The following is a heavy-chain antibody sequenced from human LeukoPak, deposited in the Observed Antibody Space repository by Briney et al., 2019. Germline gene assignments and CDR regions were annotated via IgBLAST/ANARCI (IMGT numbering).Heavy chain of an antibody. CDR1: GGSFSGYY. CDR3: ARPIEGSARSGAFDI. CDR2: INHSGST. Sequence: SETLSLTCAVYGGSFSGYYWSWIRQPPGKGLEWIGEINHSGSTNYNPSLKSRVTISVDTSKNQFSLKLSSVTAADTAVYYCARPIEGSARSGAFDIWGQGTMVTVSS. D-gene: IGHD6-25*01. V-gene: IGHV4-34*01. J-gene: IGHJ3*02.